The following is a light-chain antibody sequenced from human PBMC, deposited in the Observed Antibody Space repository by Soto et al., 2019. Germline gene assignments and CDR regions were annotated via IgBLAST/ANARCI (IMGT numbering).Light chain of an antibody. CDR2: DAS. Sequence: DIQMTQSPSTLSASVGDRVTITCRASQSISNWLAWYQQKPGKAPKPLIYDASSLDSGVPSRFSGSGSGTEFTLTISSLQPDDFATYYCQQYNSFPGTFGQGTKVDIK. V-gene: IGKV1-5*01. CDR1: QSISNW. CDR3: QQYNSFPGT. J-gene: IGKJ1*01.